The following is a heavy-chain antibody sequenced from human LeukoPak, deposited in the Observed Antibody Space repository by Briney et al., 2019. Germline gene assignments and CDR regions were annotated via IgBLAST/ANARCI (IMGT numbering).Heavy chain of an antibody. Sequence: WASVKVSCTASGYTFTGYYMHWVRQAPGQGLEWMGWINTNSSGTNYAQKFQGRVTMTRDRSISTAYMELSRLRSDDTAVYYCARDWGLDCTNGVCHNRPDDAFDIWGQGTMVTVSS. J-gene: IGHJ3*02. D-gene: IGHD2-8*01. CDR3: ARDWGLDCTNGVCHNRPDDAFDI. CDR1: GYTFTGYY. CDR2: INTNSSGT. V-gene: IGHV1-2*02.